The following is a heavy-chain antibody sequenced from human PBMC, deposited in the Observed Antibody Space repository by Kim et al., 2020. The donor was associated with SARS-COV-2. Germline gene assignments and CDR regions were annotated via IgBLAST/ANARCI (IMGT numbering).Heavy chain of an antibody. D-gene: IGHD1-20*01. J-gene: IGHJ4*02. CDR2: ISGSGGST. Sequence: GGSLRLSCAASGFTFSIYAMTWVRQAPGMGLEWVSLISGSGGSTYYADPVKGRFTISRDNSKNTLYLQMNSLRAEDTAVYYCATRAITSSTLYLDYWGQG. CDR3: ATRAITSSTLYLDY. CDR1: GFTFSIYA. V-gene: IGHV3-23*01.